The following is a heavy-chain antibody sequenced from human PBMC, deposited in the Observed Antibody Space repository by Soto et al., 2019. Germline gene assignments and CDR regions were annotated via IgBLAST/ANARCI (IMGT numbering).Heavy chain of an antibody. CDR3: ARLCTTSCYGRFDP. D-gene: IGHD2-2*01. Sequence: SETLSLTCPVSGCSISSADYYWSWIRQPPGKGLEWIGYIYYSGSTYYNPSLKSRVTISIDTSKNQFSLKLSSVTAADTAVYYCARLCTTSCYGRFDPWGQGTLVTVSS. CDR1: GCSISSADYY. J-gene: IGHJ5*02. CDR2: IYYSGST. V-gene: IGHV4-30-4*01.